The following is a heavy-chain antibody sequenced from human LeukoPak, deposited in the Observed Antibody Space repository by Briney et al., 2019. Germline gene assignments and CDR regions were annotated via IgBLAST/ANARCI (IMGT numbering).Heavy chain of an antibody. D-gene: IGHD6-6*01. CDR2: IYHNGST. CDR1: GYSISSGYY. J-gene: IGHJ6*03. Sequence: SETLSLTCAVSGYSISSGYYWGWIRQPPGKGLEWIGSIYHNGSTYYNPSLKSRVTISVDTSKNQFSLKLSSVTAADTAVYYCARVQYSSSSGYGYYYYYYMDVWGKGTTVTVSS. CDR3: ARVQYSSSSGYGYYYYYYMDV. V-gene: IGHV4-38-2*01.